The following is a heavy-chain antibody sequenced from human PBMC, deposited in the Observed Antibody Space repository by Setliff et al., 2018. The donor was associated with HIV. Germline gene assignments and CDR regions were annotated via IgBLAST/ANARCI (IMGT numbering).Heavy chain of an antibody. V-gene: IGHV3-7*03. CDR2: IKVDGSQK. CDR3: VRESSGWR. Sequence: GGSLRLSCAASGFTFSSYGMHWVRQAPGKGLEWVANIKVDGSQKYYLDSVKGRFTISRDNAKSSLILQMNSLRVEDTAMYYCVRESSGWRWGQGTLVTVSS. D-gene: IGHD6-19*01. J-gene: IGHJ1*01. CDR1: GFTFSSYG.